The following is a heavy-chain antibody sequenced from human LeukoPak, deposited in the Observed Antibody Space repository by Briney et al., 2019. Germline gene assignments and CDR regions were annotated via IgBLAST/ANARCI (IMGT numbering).Heavy chain of an antibody. J-gene: IGHJ6*02. Sequence: GESLKISCKGSGYSFTSYWIGWVRQMPGKGLEWMGIIYPGDSDTRYSPSFQGQVTISADKSISTAYLQWSSLKASDTAMYYCARHPGGYCSSTGCLGGDYYYYGMDVWGQGTTVTVSS. D-gene: IGHD2-2*01. CDR2: IYPGDSDT. V-gene: IGHV5-51*01. CDR3: ARHPGGYCSSTGCLGGDYYYYGMDV. CDR1: GYSFTSYW.